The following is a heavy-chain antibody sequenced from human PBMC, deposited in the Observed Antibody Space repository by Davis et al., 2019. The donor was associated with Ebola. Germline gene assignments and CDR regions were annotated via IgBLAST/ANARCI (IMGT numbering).Heavy chain of an antibody. D-gene: IGHD6-6*01. Sequence: AASVKVSCKASGGTFSSYAISWVRQAPGQGLEWMGGIIPIFGTANYAQKFQGRVTITADESTSTAYMELSSLRSEDTAVYYCASGAGQLVPAEYFQHWGQGTLVTVSS. CDR2: IIPIFGTA. J-gene: IGHJ1*01. CDR3: ASGAGQLVPAEYFQH. V-gene: IGHV1-69*13. CDR1: GGTFSSYA.